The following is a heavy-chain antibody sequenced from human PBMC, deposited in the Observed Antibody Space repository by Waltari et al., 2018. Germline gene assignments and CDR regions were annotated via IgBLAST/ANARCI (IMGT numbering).Heavy chain of an antibody. CDR2: ISSNGGST. V-gene: IGHV3-64*07. D-gene: IGHD6-13*01. Sequence: EVQLVESGGGLVQPGGSLRLSCAASGFTFSSYAMHWVRQAPGKGLEYVSAISSNGGSTYYADSVKCRFTISRDNSKNTLYLQMGSLRAEDMAVYYCARGQQLVQKPFDIWGQGTMVTVSS. CDR3: ARGQQLVQKPFDI. J-gene: IGHJ3*02. CDR1: GFTFSSYA.